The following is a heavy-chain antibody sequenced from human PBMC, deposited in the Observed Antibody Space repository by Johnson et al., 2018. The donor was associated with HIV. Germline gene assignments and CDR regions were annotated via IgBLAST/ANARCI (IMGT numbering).Heavy chain of an antibody. CDR2: IYSGGDT. J-gene: IGHJ3*02. CDR3: AREVDAFDM. V-gene: IGHV3-53*01. Sequence: MQLVESGGGLIQPGGSLRLSCTASGLTVSSNYMSWVRQAPGKGLEWVSVIYSGGDTYYADSVKGRCTISRDNSKNTLYLQMNSLRAEDTAVYYCAREVDAFDMWGQGTLVTVSS. CDR1: GLTVSSNY.